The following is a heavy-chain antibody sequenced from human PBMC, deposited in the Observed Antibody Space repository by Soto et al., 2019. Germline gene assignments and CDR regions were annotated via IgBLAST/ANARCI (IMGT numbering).Heavy chain of an antibody. Sequence: QVQLVESGGGVVQPGRSLRLSCAASGFTFSSYCMHWVRQAPGKGLEWVAVIWYVGSNKYYADSVKGRFTISRDNSKNKLYLQRNSLRAEDTDVYYCARSRLRYYGSGSRGGGMDVWGQGTTVTVSS. D-gene: IGHD3-10*01. CDR3: ARSRLRYYGSGSRGGGMDV. CDR1: GFTFSSYC. CDR2: IWYVGSNK. V-gene: IGHV3-33*01. J-gene: IGHJ6*02.